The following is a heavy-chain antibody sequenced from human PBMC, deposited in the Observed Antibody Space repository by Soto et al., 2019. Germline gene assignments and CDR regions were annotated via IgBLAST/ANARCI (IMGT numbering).Heavy chain of an antibody. V-gene: IGHV3-7*01. Sequence: GGSLRLSCAASGFTFSTCWMMWVRQAPGKGLEWLSSINQDGGERYYLDSVKGRFTISRDNAKNSLYLQMNSLRAEDTAVYYCVKDNRGSYWGQGTLVTVSS. CDR1: GFTFSTCW. CDR3: VKDNRGSY. D-gene: IGHD3-10*01. J-gene: IGHJ4*02. CDR2: INQDGGER.